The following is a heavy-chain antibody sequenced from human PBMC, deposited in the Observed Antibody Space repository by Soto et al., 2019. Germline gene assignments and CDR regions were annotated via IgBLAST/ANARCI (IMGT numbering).Heavy chain of an antibody. CDR3: ARGSGGSYLNWFDP. CDR1: GFTFSSSW. Sequence: GGSLRLSCAGSGFTFSSSWMHWVRQAPGKGLEWVAVIWYDGSNKYYADSVKGRFTISRDNSKNTLYLQMNSLRAEDTAVFYCARGSGGSYLNWFDPWGQGTRVTVSS. D-gene: IGHD1-26*01. CDR2: IWYDGSNK. V-gene: IGHV3-33*08. J-gene: IGHJ5*02.